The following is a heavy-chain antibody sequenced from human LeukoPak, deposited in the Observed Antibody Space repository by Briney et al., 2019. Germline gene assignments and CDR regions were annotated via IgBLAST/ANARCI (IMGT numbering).Heavy chain of an antibody. CDR3: VRESGSLERCDSTSCPVDY. D-gene: IGHD2-2*01. CDR2: INPNSGGT. V-gene: IGHV1-2*02. CDR1: GYTFTGYY. Sequence: GASVKVSCKASGYTFTGYYMHWVRQAPGQGLEWMGWINPNSGGTNYAQKFQGRVTMTRDTSISTAYMELSRLRSDDTAVYYCVRESGSLERCDSTSCPVDYWGQGTLVTISS. J-gene: IGHJ4*02.